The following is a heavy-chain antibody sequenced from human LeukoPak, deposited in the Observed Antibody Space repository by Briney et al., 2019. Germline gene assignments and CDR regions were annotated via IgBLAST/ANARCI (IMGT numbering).Heavy chain of an antibody. V-gene: IGHV3-21*01. CDR3: ARSSIAAAGHLDY. Sequence: GGSLRLSCAASGFTFSSYDRIWVRQAPGKGLECVSAISSSSSYIYYAYSVKGQFTISRDNAKNSLYLQMNSLRAEDTAVYSCARSSIAAAGHLDYWGQGTLVTVSS. CDR1: GFTFSSYD. J-gene: IGHJ4*02. CDR2: ISSSSSYI. D-gene: IGHD6-13*01.